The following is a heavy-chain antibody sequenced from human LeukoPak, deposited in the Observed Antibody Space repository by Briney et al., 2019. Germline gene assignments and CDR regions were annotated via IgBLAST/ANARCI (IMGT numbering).Heavy chain of an antibody. CDR2: INWNGGST. Sequence: GGSLRLSCAASRFTFDDYGMSWVRQAPGKGLEWVSGINWNGGSTGYADSVKGRFTIPRDNAKNSLYLQMNSLRAEDTALYYCAKSYGGNSVGAFDIWGQGTMVTVSS. J-gene: IGHJ3*02. CDR1: RFTFDDYG. CDR3: AKSYGGNSVGAFDI. V-gene: IGHV3-20*04. D-gene: IGHD4-23*01.